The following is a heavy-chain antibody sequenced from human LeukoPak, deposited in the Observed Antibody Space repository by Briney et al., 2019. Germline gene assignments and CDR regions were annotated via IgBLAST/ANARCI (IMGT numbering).Heavy chain of an antibody. CDR2: INHSVST. D-gene: IGHD2-2*01. J-gene: IGHJ4*02. CDR1: GGSFSGQY. Sequence: PSETLSLTCPVNGGSFSGQYWGWIRQPPGKGLEWIGEINHSVSTNYNPSLKSRVTISVDTSKNQFSLKLSSVTAAVTAVYYCARGHLEYCSSTSCYGYDFDYWGQGTLVTVSS. CDR3: ARGHLEYCSSTSCYGYDFDY. V-gene: IGHV4-34*01.